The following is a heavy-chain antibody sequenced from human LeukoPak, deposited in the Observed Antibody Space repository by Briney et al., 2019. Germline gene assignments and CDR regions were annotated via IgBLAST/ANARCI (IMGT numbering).Heavy chain of an antibody. CDR2: ISYDGSKK. D-gene: IGHD2-21*01. V-gene: IGHV3-30*18. CDR1: GFTFSSYG. CDR3: AKGDHYYGMDV. J-gene: IGHJ6*02. Sequence: GGSLRLSCAAPGFTFSSYGMHWVRQAPGKGLGGVAVISYDGSKKYYADSVKGRFTISRDNSKNTLYLQMNSLRAEDTAVYYCAKGDHYYGMDVWGQGTTVTVSS.